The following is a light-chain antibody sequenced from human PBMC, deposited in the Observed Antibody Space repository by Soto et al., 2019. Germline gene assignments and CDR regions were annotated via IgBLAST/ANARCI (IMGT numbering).Light chain of an antibody. CDR1: QSVNNNY. CDR3: XXXXXXXXX. Sequence: VLTQSPGTLSLSPGERATLSCRASQSVNNNYLAWYQQKPGQSPRLLIYGASIRATAIPDRFSGSGSGTDFTLTISRLEPEDSAVXXXXXXXXXXXXFXQGTKVDIK. V-gene: IGKV3-20*01. CDR2: GAS. J-gene: IGKJ1*01.